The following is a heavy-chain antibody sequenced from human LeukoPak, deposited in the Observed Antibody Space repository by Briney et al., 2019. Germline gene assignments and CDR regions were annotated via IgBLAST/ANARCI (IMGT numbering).Heavy chain of an antibody. CDR2: INPNSGGT. D-gene: IGHD5-24*01. CDR1: GYTFTNYE. V-gene: IGHV1-2*06. J-gene: IGHJ4*02. Sequence: ASVKVSCKASGYTFTNYEINWVRQATGQGLEWMGRINPNSGGTNYAQKFQGRVTVTRDTSISTAYMELSSLRSDDTAVYYCARDASGDGYNFDCWGQGTLVTVSS. CDR3: ARDASGDGYNFDC.